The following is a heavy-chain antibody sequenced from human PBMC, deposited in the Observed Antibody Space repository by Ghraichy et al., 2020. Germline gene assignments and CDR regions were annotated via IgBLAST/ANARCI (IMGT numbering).Heavy chain of an antibody. D-gene: IGHD3-10*01. CDR1: GFTFSSYA. Sequence: GGSLRLSCAASGFTFSSYAMSWVRQAPGKGLEWVSAISGTGGSTYYADSVQGRFTISRDNSKNTLYLQMNSLRAEDTSIYCCATGSGKLDYWGQGTLVTVSS. J-gene: IGHJ4*02. CDR3: ATGSGKLDY. CDR2: ISGTGGST. V-gene: IGHV3-23*01.